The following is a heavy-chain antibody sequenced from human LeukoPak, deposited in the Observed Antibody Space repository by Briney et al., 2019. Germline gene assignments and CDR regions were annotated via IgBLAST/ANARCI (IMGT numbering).Heavy chain of an antibody. CDR2: IYYSGST. J-gene: IGHJ4*02. Sequence: SETLSLTCTVSGGSISSYYWSWIRQPPGKGLEWIGYIYYSGSTNYNPSLKSRVTISVDTSKNQFSLKLSSVTAADTAVYYCARTDGGSSGFSSDYRGQGTLVTVSS. CDR3: ARTDGGSSGFSSDY. CDR1: GGSISSYY. D-gene: IGHD3-22*01. V-gene: IGHV4-59*08.